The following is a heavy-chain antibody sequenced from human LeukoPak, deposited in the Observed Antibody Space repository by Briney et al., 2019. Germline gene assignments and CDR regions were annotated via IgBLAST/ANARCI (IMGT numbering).Heavy chain of an antibody. CDR3: AEVERRNY. V-gene: IGHV4-38-2*01. J-gene: IGHJ4*02. CDR2: IYHSGST. D-gene: IGHD1-26*01. CDR1: GYSISSGYY. Sequence: SETLSLTCAVSGYSISSGYYRGWIRQPPGKGLEWIGSIYHSGSTYYNPSLKSRVTISVDTSKNQFSLKLRSVTAADTAVYYCAEVERRNYWGQGTLVTVSS.